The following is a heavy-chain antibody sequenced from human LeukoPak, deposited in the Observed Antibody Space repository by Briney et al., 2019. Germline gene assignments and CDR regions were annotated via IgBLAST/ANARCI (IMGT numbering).Heavy chain of an antibody. CDR2: IKQDGSEK. D-gene: IGHD4-17*01. Sequence: GGSLRLSCAASGFTFSSYWMSWVRQAPGKGLEWVANIKQDGSEKYYVDSVKGRFTISRDNAKNSLYLQMNSLRAEDTAVYYCARVHQNPYGDFEGFDYWGQGTLVTVSS. CDR3: ARVHQNPYGDFEGFDY. CDR1: GFTFSSYW. V-gene: IGHV3-7*01. J-gene: IGHJ4*02.